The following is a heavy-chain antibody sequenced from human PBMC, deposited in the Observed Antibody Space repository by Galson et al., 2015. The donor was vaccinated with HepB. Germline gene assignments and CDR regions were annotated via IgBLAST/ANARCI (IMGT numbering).Heavy chain of an antibody. CDR2: ISSSSSSI. V-gene: IGHV3-48*02. CDR1: GFTFSSYS. J-gene: IGHJ4*02. Sequence: SLRLSCAASGFTFSSYSMNWVRQAPGKGLEWVSYISSSSSSIYYADSVKGRFTISRDNAKNSLYLQMNSLRDEDTAVYYCARPPYRGATTMFGYWGQGTLVTVSS. D-gene: IGHD1-26*01. CDR3: ARPPYRGATTMFGY.